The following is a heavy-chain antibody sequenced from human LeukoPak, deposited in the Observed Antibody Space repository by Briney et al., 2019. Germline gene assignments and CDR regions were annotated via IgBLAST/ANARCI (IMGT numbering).Heavy chain of an antibody. V-gene: IGHV1-2*02. CDR1: GYTFTGYY. CDR2: INPNSGGT. J-gene: IGHJ6*03. D-gene: IGHD3-10*01. Sequence: ASVKVSCKASGYTFTGYYMHWVRQAPGQGREGMGWINPNSGGTNYAQKFQGRVTMNRDTSISTAYMELSRLRSDDSAVYYCAMDYYGSGSYSYDYYYYYMDVWGKGTTVTVSS. CDR3: AMDYYGSGSYSYDYYYYYMDV.